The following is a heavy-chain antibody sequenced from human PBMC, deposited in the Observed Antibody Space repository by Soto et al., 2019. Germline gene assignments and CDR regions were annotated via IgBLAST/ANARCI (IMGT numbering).Heavy chain of an antibody. CDR2: VSYSGKT. V-gene: IGHV4-59*07. CDR1: GGSITPYY. J-gene: IGHJ3*01. CDR3: ARQQYTVVTAFDV. D-gene: IGHD2-15*01. Sequence: QVQLQESGPGLVKTSDTLSLTCTVSGGSITPYYWSWIRQPPGEGLEWIGYVSYSGKTGYNPSLKSRVSMSIGTSKNEFSLKLTSLNAADAATYYCARQQYTVVTAFDVWGQGTTVAVSS.